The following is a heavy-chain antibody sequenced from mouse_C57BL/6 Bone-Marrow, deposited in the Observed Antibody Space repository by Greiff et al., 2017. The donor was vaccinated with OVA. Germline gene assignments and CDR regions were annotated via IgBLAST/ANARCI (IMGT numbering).Heavy chain of an antibody. CDR1: GFSLTSYG. J-gene: IGHJ4*01. CDR3: AKKRYGSPYAMDY. Sequence: VQLKESGPGLVQPSQSLSITCTVSGFSLTSYGLHWVRQSPGKGLEWLGVIWRGGSTDYNAAFMSRLSITKDNSKSQVFFKMNSLQADDTAIYYCAKKRYGSPYAMDYWGQGTSVTVSS. V-gene: IGHV2-5*01. CDR2: IWRGGST. D-gene: IGHD1-1*01.